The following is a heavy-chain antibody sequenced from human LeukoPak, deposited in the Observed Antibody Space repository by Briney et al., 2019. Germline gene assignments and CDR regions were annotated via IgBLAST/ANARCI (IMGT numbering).Heavy chain of an antibody. D-gene: IGHD4-17*01. CDR3: ARVPSDYGDPYNWFDP. Sequence: SETLSLTCTVSGGSISSYSWSWIRQPPGKGLEWIWYIYYSGSTNYNPSLKSRVTISVDTSKNQFSLKLSSVTAADTAVYYCARVPSDYGDPYNWFDPWGQGTLVTVSS. V-gene: IGHV4-59*01. J-gene: IGHJ5*02. CDR1: GGSISSYS. CDR2: IYYSGST.